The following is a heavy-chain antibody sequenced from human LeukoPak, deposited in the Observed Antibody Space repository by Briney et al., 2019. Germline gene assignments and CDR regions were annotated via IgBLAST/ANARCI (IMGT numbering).Heavy chain of an antibody. V-gene: IGHV4-39*07. CDR3: AREGKGYSYGYERGSFDY. CDR1: GGSISSSSYY. D-gene: IGHD5-18*01. Sequence: SETLSLTCTVSGGSISSSSYYWGWIRQPPGKGLEWIGSIYYSGSTYYNPSLKSRVTISVDTSKNQFSLKLSSVTAADTAVYYCAREGKGYSYGYERGSFDYWGQGTLVTVSS. CDR2: IYYSGST. J-gene: IGHJ4*02.